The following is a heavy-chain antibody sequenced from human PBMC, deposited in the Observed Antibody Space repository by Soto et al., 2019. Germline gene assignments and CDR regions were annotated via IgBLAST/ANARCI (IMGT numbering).Heavy chain of an antibody. CDR1: GGSLSTNP. J-gene: IGHJ4*02. Sequence: QVQLVQSGTEVKKPGSSVKVSCKASGGSLSTNPISWVRQAPGQGLEWMGGTGSGTGPGNHAQKFQGRLTVTAAKSPRKVYMELRDLSSEATAVYYWGRRSSGGFDPFFDALAQGPLVTLSS. CDR2: TGSGTGPG. CDR3: GRRSSGGFDPFFDA. V-gene: IGHV1-69*06. D-gene: IGHD2-15*01.